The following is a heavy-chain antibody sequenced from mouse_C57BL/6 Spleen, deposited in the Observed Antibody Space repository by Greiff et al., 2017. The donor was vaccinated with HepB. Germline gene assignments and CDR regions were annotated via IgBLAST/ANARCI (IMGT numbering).Heavy chain of an antibody. CDR3: ATPYSSYPLYYAMDY. V-gene: IGHV1-55*01. J-gene: IGHJ4*01. CDR1: GYTFTSYW. D-gene: IGHD1-1*01. CDR2: IYPGSGST. Sequence: QVQLQQPGAELVKPGASVKMSCKASGYTFTSYWITWVKQRPGQGLEWIGDIYPGSGSTNYNEKFKSKATLTVDTSSSTAYMQLSSLTSEDSAVYYCATPYSSYPLYYAMDYWGQGTSVTVSS.